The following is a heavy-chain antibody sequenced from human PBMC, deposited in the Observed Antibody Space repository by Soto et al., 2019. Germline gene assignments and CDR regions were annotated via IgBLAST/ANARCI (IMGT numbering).Heavy chain of an antibody. V-gene: IGHV3-23*01. J-gene: IGHJ4*02. Sequence: EVQLLESGGGLVQPGGSLRLSCAASGFTFTNYAMNWVRQAPGKGLEWVSAITGGGNTYYADSVKGRFTISRDSFESTLYLQMNSLKAEDTAVYYCAKVPWGSSRTVGFDFWGQGSLGTVSS. D-gene: IGHD6-6*01. CDR1: GFTFTNYA. CDR3: AKVPWGSSRTVGFDF. CDR2: ITGGGNT.